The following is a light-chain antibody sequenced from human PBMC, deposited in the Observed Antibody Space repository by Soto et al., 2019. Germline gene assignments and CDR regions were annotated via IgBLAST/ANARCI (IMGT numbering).Light chain of an antibody. CDR1: QAIRND. CDR3: LQDYNYPPT. V-gene: IGKV1-6*02. CDR2: AAS. J-gene: IGKJ5*01. Sequence: AIQMTQSPSSQSASVGDRVTITCLASQAIRNDLGWYQQKPGKAPKLLISAASSLQSGVPSRFSGSGSGTDFTPTISSLQAEDFATFYCLQDYNYPPTFGQGTRLDIK.